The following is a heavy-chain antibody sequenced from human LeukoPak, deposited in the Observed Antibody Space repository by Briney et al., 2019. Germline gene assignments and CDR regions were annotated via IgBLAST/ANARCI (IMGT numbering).Heavy chain of an antibody. CDR3: ARVEPGIAVAGTDPLNY. V-gene: IGHV3-21*01. CDR1: GFTFSSYS. J-gene: IGHJ4*02. Sequence: SGGTLRLSCAASGFTFSSYSMNWVRQAPGKGLEWVSSISSSSSYIYYADSVKGRFTISRDNAKNSLYLQMNSLRAEDTAVYYCARVEPGIAVAGTDPLNYWGQGTLVTVSS. CDR2: ISSSSSYI. D-gene: IGHD6-19*01.